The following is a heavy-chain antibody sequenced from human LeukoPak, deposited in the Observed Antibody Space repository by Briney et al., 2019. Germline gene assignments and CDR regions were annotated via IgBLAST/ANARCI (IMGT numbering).Heavy chain of an antibody. CDR1: GFTFSSYG. CDR2: IWFDGETE. D-gene: IGHD6-6*01. CDR3: ARSSYSSSSSV. J-gene: IGHJ3*01. Sequence: GGSLRLSCAASGFTFSSYGMHWVRQAPGMGLEWVADIWFDGETEHFADSVKGRFTISRDNAKNSLYLQINSLRAEDTAVYYCARSSYSSSSSVWGQGTMVTVSS. V-gene: IGHV3-33*01.